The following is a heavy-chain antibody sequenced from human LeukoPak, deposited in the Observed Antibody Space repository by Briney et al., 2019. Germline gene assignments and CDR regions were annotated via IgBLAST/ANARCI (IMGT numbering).Heavy chain of an antibody. V-gene: IGHV3-7*01. CDR2: IKQDGSEK. CDR3: ARESFAARWD. D-gene: IGHD6-6*01. J-gene: IGHJ4*02. Sequence: GGSLRLSCGASGFTFSSYDMHWVRQAPGKGLEWVANIKQDGSEKDYVDSVKGRFTISRDNAKNSLYLQMNSLTAEDTAVYYCARESFAARWDWGQGTLVTVSS. CDR1: GFTFSSYD.